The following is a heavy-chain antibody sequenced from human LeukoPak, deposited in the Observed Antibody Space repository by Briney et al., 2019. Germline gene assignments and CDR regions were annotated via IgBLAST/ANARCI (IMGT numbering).Heavy chain of an antibody. Sequence: GGSLRLSCAASGFSFGSFAMSWVRQAPRKGLEWVSVFSGRGGGTFYVDSVKGRFTISRDNSKNTLYLQMNSLRVEDTAVYYCGKTTVGYSSGQKPAWPVDYWGQGTLVTVSS. CDR1: GFSFGSFA. CDR3: GKTTVGYSSGQKPAWPVDY. D-gene: IGHD5-18*01. J-gene: IGHJ4*02. V-gene: IGHV3-23*01. CDR2: FSGRGGGT.